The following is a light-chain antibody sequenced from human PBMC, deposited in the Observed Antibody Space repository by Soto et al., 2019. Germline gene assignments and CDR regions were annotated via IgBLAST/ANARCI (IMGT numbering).Light chain of an antibody. CDR2: DAS. Sequence: EIVLTQSPGTLSLSPGETATLSCRASQSLSSSYLAWYQQKPGQAPRLLIYDASIRATGIPDRFGGSGSGTAFTLTISRLEPEDFAVYYCQQYGSSPPLTFGQGSKLELK. V-gene: IGKV3-20*01. CDR3: QQYGSSPPLT. J-gene: IGKJ2*01. CDR1: QSLSSSY.